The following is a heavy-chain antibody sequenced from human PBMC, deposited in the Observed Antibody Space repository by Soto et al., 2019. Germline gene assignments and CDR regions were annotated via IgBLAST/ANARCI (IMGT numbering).Heavy chain of an antibody. CDR2: IIPIFGTA. CDR3: AKAGYSGYDWDYYYGMDV. CDR1: GGTFSSYA. D-gene: IGHD5-12*01. Sequence: GASVKVSCKASGGTFSSYAISWVRRAPGQGPEWMGGIIPIFGTANYAQKFQGRVTITADKSTSTAYMELSSLRSEDTAVYYCAKAGYSGYDWDYYYGMDVWGQGTTVTVSS. J-gene: IGHJ6*02. V-gene: IGHV1-69*06.